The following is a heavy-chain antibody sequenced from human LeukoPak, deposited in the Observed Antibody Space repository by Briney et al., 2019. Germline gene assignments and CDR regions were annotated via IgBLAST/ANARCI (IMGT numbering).Heavy chain of an antibody. CDR2: ISPYTGTT. CDR1: GFTFTNYG. V-gene: IGHV1-8*02. D-gene: IGHD6-19*01. CDR3: ARAPGVAGTYYYYGMDV. Sequence: ASVKVSCKASGFTFTNYGISWVRQAPGQGLEWMGRISPYTGTTDYAQKFQGRVTMTRNTSISTAYMELSSLRSEDTAVYYCARAPGVAGTYYYYGMDVWGQGTTVTVSS. J-gene: IGHJ6*02.